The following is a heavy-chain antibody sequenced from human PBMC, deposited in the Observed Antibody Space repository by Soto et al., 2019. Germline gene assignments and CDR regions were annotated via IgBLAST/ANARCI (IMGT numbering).Heavy chain of an antibody. CDR3: ARPLSDYYDSSGYVAFDI. CDR2: IYHSGST. V-gene: IGHV4-34*01. Sequence: SETLSLTCAVYGESFSGYYWSWIRQPPGKGLEWIGYIYHSGSTNYNPSLKSRVTISVDKSKNQFSLKLSSVTAADTAVYYCARPLSDYYDSSGYVAFDIWGQGTMVTVSS. CDR1: GESFSGYY. J-gene: IGHJ3*02. D-gene: IGHD3-22*01.